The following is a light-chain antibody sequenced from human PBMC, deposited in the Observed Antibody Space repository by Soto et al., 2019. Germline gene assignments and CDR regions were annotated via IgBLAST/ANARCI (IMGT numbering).Light chain of an antibody. Sequence: QAVVTQEPSLTVSPGGPVTLTCASSTGAVTSGYFPSWFQQKPGQAPTALIYNTINKHSWTPARFSGSLLEGKAALTLSGVQPEDEAEYYCLLYYGGAQLFGGGTKLTVL. CDR2: NTI. J-gene: IGLJ2*01. CDR3: LLYYGGAQL. CDR1: TGAVTSGYF. V-gene: IGLV7-43*01.